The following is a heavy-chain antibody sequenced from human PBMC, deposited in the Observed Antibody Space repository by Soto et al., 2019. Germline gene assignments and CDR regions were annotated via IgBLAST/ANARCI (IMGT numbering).Heavy chain of an antibody. D-gene: IGHD3-22*01. CDR2: IYYSGST. J-gene: IGHJ4*02. CDR1: VGSISSGGYY. Sequence: SETLSVSCTFSVGSISSGGYYWSWIRQHPGKGLEWIGYIYYSGSTYYNPSLKSRVTISVDTSKNQFSLKLSSVTAADTAVYYCARQPFYDSSGAAFDYWGQGTLVTSPQ. CDR3: ARQPFYDSSGAAFDY. V-gene: IGHV4-31*03.